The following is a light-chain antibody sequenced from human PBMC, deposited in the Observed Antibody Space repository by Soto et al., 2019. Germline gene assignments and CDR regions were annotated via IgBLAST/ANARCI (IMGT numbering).Light chain of an antibody. CDR1: QSITTY. V-gene: IGKV1-39*01. J-gene: IGKJ1*01. CDR3: HQSYSPLWT. CDR2: AAS. Sequence: DIQMTQSPSSLSASIGDTVTITCRASQSITTYLSWYQQQPGKAPKLLIYAASSLLSGVPSRFSGSGSGTDFTLTITSLQPEDFATYYCHQSYSPLWTFGQGTKVEIK.